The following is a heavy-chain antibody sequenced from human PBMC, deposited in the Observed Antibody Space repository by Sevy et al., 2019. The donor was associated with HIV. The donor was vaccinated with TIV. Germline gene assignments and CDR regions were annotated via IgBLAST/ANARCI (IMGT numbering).Heavy chain of an antibody. CDR3: AKGTLVVPAVIYYYYGMDV. J-gene: IGHJ6*02. CDR1: GFTFSSYA. CDR2: ISHSGGST. V-gene: IGHV3-23*01. Sequence: GGSLRLSCAASGFTFSSYAMNWVRQAPGKGLEWVSAISHSGGSTYYADSVKGRFTISRGNSKNTLYLQMNSLRAEDTAVYYCAKGTLVVPAVIYYYYGMDVWGQGTTVTVSS. D-gene: IGHD2-2*02.